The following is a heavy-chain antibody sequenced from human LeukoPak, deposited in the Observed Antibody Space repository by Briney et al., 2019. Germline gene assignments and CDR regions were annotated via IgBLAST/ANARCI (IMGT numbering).Heavy chain of an antibody. CDR1: GFTFSSYG. J-gene: IGHJ6*03. CDR2: IWYDGSNK. V-gene: IGHV3-33*06. CDR3: AKDCADHYYYYYYMDV. Sequence: GGSLRFSCAASGFTFSSYGMHWVRQAPGKGLEWVAVIWYDGSNKYYADSVKGRFTISRDNSKNTLYLQMNSLRAEDTAVYYCAKDCADHYYYYYYMDVWGKGTTVTVSS.